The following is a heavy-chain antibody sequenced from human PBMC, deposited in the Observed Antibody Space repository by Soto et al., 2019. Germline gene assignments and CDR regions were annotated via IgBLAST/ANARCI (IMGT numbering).Heavy chain of an antibody. V-gene: IGHV1-3*01. CDR1: GGTFRNYP. Sequence: QVQLVQSGTEVKKPGSSVKVSCKASGGTFRNYPINWVRQAPGQGLEWMGWINAGNGNTKYSQKFQGRVTITRDTSASTAYMELSSLRSEDTAVYYCARAPSWWYFDLWGRGTLVTVSS. J-gene: IGHJ2*01. CDR2: INAGNGNT. CDR3: ARAPSWWYFDL.